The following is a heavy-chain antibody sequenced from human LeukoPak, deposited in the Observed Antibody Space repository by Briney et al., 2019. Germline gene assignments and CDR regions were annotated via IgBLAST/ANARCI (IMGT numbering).Heavy chain of an antibody. J-gene: IGHJ4*02. CDR3: ARAPYSSSPDY. D-gene: IGHD6-19*01. Sequence: GGSLRLSCAASGFTFSNYWIFWVRQAPGKGLVWVSHIDRQGTPTRYAAPVRGRFLMSRANARNTGDLQINSLGAEDTAVYYCARAPYSSSPDYWGQGALVTVSS. CDR1: GFTFSNYW. V-gene: IGHV3-74*01. CDR2: IDRQGTPT.